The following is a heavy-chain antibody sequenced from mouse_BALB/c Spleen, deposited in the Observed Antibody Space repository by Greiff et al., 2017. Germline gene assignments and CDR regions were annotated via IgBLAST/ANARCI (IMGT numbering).Heavy chain of an antibody. CDR3: ANGYYLTRFAY. D-gene: IGHD2-3*01. CDR2: INPYNDGT. J-gene: IGHJ3*01. V-gene: IGHV1-14*01. Sequence: EVHLVESGPELVKPGASVKMSCKASGYTFTSYVMHWVKQKPGQGLEWIGYINPYNDGTKYNEKFKGKATLTSDKSSSTAYMELSSLTSEDSAVYYCANGYYLTRFAYWGQGTLVTVSA. CDR1: GYTFTSYV.